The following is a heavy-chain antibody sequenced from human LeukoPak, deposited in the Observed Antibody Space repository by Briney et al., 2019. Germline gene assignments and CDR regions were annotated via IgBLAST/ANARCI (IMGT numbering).Heavy chain of an antibody. J-gene: IGHJ4*02. CDR1: GDSVSSKSVA. Sequence: SQTLSLTCAISGDSVSSKSVAWNWIRQSPSRGLEWLGRTYYRSKWYNDYAVSVKSRVTINPDTSKNQFSLRLNSVTPEDTAVYYCASQVFVAGTAMGHYPFDYWGQGTLVTVSS. CDR2: TYYRSKWYN. D-gene: IGHD6-19*01. CDR3: ASQVFVAGTAMGHYPFDY. V-gene: IGHV6-1*01.